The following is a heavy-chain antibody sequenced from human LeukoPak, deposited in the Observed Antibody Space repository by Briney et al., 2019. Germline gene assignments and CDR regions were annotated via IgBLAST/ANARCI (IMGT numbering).Heavy chain of an antibody. CDR1: GFTFSSYA. CDR2: ISGSGGST. J-gene: IGHJ4*02. Sequence: GGSLRLSCAASGFTFSSYAMSWVRQAPGKGLEWVSAISGSGGSTYYADSVKGRFTISRDNSKSTLYLQMNSLRAEDTAVYYCAKDPAGITIFGVVSHYFDYWGQGTLVTVSS. D-gene: IGHD3-3*01. CDR3: AKDPAGITIFGVVSHYFDY. V-gene: IGHV3-23*01.